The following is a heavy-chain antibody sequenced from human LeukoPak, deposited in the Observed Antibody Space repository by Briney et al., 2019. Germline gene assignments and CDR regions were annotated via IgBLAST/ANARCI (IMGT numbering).Heavy chain of an antibody. CDR2: ISAYNGNT. CDR1: GYTFTSYG. J-gene: IGHJ4*02. Sequence: GASVKVSCKASGYTFTSYGTSWVRQAPGQGLEWMGWISAYNGNTNYAQKLQGRVTMTTDTSTSTAYMELRSLRSDDTAVYYCAKALEDYYDSSGYLDYWGQGTLVTVSS. V-gene: IGHV1-18*01. CDR3: AKALEDYYDSSGYLDY. D-gene: IGHD3-22*01.